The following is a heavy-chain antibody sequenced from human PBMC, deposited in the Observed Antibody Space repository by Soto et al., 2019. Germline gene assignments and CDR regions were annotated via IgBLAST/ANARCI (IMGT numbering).Heavy chain of an antibody. CDR2: ISAYNGNT. CDR1: GYTFTSYG. J-gene: IGHJ3*02. Sequence: QVQLVQSGAEVKKPGASVKVSCKASGYTFTSYGISWVRQAPGQGLEWMGWISAYNGNTNYAQKLQGRVTMTTDTSTGTAYMELRSLRSDDTAVYYCARDPGYYCSSTSCPANDAFDIWGQGTMVTVSS. CDR3: ARDPGYYCSSTSCPANDAFDI. D-gene: IGHD2-2*01. V-gene: IGHV1-18*01.